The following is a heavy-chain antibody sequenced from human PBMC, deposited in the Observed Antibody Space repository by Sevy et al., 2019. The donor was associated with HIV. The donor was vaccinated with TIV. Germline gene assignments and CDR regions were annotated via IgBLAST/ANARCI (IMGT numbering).Heavy chain of an antibody. CDR1: GFSISGYG. D-gene: IGHD6-19*01. CDR3: ARGDIRVAGIGYYFHS. Sequence: GGSLRLSCAASGFSISGYGMHWVRQAPGKGLEWVAVIWYDGTNREYADSVKGRFTISRDNSKNTLYLQMNSLRVEDTAVYYCARGDIRVAGIGYYFHSWGQGTLVTVS. CDR2: IWYDGTNR. V-gene: IGHV3-33*01. J-gene: IGHJ4*02.